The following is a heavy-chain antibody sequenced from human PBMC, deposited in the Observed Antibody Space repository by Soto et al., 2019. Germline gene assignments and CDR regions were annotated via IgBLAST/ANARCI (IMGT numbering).Heavy chain of an antibody. Sequence: QVQLVQSGGEVKKPGASVRVSCEASGYRFTTFGISWVRQAPGQGLEWMAWINPYNGNTNYAQRVQDRVIVTADTSSNTAFMELTSLRFDDTAVYYCARSPRISRAGDVWGNGTTVTVSS. D-gene: IGHD3-10*01. CDR1: GYRFTTFG. CDR2: INPYNGNT. CDR3: ARSPRISRAGDV. V-gene: IGHV1-18*01. J-gene: IGHJ6*04.